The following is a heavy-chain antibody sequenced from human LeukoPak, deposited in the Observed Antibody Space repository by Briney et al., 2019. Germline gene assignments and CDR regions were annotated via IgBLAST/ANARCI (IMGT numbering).Heavy chain of an antibody. CDR1: GGSITSSY. CDR2: IHYTGST. Sequence: SETLSLTCTVSGGSITSSYWSWIRQSPGKGLEWIGYIHYTGSTNYNPSLKSRVTMLIDTSKNQFSLKLSSVTAADTAVYYCARGRYSAGDNWFDPWGQGTVLTVSS. D-gene: IGHD3-9*01. CDR3: ARGRYSAGDNWFDP. V-gene: IGHV4-59*01. J-gene: IGHJ5*02.